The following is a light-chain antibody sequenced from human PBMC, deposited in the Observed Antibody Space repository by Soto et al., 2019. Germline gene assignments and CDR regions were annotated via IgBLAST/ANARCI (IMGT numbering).Light chain of an antibody. J-gene: IGLJ3*02. CDR1: NSNIGAGYD. CDR3: QSQAGSLSVSV. CDR2: GNN. Sequence: QSVLTQPPSVSGAPGQRVTISCTGSNSNIGAGYDVHWYQQLPRIAPKLLIYGNNIRPSGVPDRFSGSKFATSAYLTISGLQAEDEAEYYCQSQAGSLSVSVYGGGTQLTVL. V-gene: IGLV1-40*01.